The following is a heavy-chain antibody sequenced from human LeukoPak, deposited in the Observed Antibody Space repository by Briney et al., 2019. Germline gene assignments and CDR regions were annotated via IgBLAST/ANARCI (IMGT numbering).Heavy chain of an antibody. J-gene: IGHJ4*02. Sequence: PGGSLRLSCAASGFTFSSYSMDWVRQAPGKGLEWVSSISSSSSYIYYADSVKGRFTISRDNAKNSLYLQMNSLRAEDTALYYCAKDGYSSGWYRPYFDYWGQGTLVTVSS. CDR3: AKDGYSSGWYRPYFDY. CDR2: ISSSSSYI. D-gene: IGHD6-19*01. V-gene: IGHV3-21*04. CDR1: GFTFSSYS.